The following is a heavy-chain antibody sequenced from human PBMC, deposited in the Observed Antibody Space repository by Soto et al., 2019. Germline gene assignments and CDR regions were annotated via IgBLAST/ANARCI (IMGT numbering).Heavy chain of an antibody. J-gene: IGHJ6*02. D-gene: IGHD6-13*01. CDR3: ARAELAGPRYYYYGMDV. V-gene: IGHV1-69*01. Sequence: QVQLVQSGAEVKKPGSSVKVSCKASGGTFSSYAISWVRQAPGQGLEWMGGIIPIFGTANYAQKFQGRVTITADESTSTAYMELSSLRSEDTAVYYGARAELAGPRYYYYGMDVWGQGTTVTVSS. CDR2: IIPIFGTA. CDR1: GGTFSSYA.